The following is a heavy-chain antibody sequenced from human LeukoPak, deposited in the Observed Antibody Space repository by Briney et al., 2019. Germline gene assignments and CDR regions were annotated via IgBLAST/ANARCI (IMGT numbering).Heavy chain of an antibody. CDR2: IYYSGST. D-gene: IGHD1-26*01. CDR1: GGSISSYY. V-gene: IGHV4-59*01. Sequence: PSETLSLTCTVSGGSISSYYWSWIRPPPGKGLEWIGYIYYSGSTNYNPSLKSRVTISVDTSKNQFSLKLSSVTAADTAVYYCASWSGSYRRYYYMDVWGKGTTVTVSS. J-gene: IGHJ6*03. CDR3: ASWSGSYRRYYYMDV.